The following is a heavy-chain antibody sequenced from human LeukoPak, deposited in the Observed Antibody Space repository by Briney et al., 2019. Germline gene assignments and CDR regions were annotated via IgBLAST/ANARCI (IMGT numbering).Heavy chain of an antibody. CDR3: ARIEAFCGSGGCYEGFDS. CDR1: GFTVSSNY. J-gene: IGHJ5*01. Sequence: PGGSLRLSCAASGFTVSSNYMSWVRQAPGKGLEWVSVIYSGGSTYYADSVKGRFTISRDNSKNTLYLQMNSLRAEDTAVYYCARIEAFCGSGGCYEGFDSWGQGTLVTVSS. V-gene: IGHV3-66*01. D-gene: IGHD2-21*01. CDR2: IYSGGST.